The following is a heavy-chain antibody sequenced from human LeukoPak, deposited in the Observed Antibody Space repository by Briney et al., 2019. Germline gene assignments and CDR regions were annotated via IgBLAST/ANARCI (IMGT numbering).Heavy chain of an antibody. J-gene: IGHJ3*02. V-gene: IGHV4-59*01. Sequence: SETLSLTCTVSGGSISSYYWNWIRQPPGKGLEWIGYIYYSGSTNYNPSLKSRVTISVDTSKNQFSLRLSSVTAADTAVHYCARDRVYDYVWGTPPADAFDIWGQGTMVTVSS. CDR3: ARDRVYDYVWGTPPADAFDI. D-gene: IGHD3-16*01. CDR1: GGSISSYY. CDR2: IYYSGST.